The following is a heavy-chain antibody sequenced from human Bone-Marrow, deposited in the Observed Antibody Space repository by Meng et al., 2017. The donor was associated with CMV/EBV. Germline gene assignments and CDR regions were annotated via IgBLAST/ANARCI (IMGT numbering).Heavy chain of an antibody. CDR1: GFTFSSYG. J-gene: IGHJ4*02. V-gene: IGHV3-30*19. D-gene: IGHD2-2*01. Sequence: GGSLRLSCAASGFTFSSYGMHWVRQAPGKGLEWVAVISYDGSNKYYADSVKGRFTISRDNSKNTLYLQMNSLRAEDTAVYYCARARGCSSTSCYLDYWGQGTLVTVSS. CDR2: ISYDGSNK. CDR3: ARARGCSSTSCYLDY.